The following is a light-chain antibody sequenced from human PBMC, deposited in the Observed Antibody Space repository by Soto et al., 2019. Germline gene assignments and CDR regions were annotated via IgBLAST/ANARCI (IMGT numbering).Light chain of an antibody. CDR2: ATS. CDR3: IQDFISPLT. CDR1: QGIRGD. J-gene: IGKJ1*01. Sequence: AIQMTQSPSSLSASLGDRVTITCRASQGIRGDLGWYQQKPGKAPKLLISATSTLQSGVPSRFSGRGSGTNFTLTISSLHPEDFATYYCIQDFISPLTVGQGTKVEL. V-gene: IGKV1-6*01.